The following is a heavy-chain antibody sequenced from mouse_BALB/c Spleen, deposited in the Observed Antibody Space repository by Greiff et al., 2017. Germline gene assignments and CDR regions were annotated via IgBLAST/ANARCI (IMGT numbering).Heavy chain of an antibody. CDR2: ISSGGSYT. CDR1: GFTFSSYG. J-gene: IGHJ3*01. Sequence: EVHLVESGGDLVKPGGSLKLSCAASGFTFSSYGMSWVRQTPDKRLEWVATISSGGSYTYYPDSVKGRFTISRDNAKNTLYLQMSSLKSEDTAMYYCARDYYGGFAYWGQGTLVTVSA. CDR3: ARDYYGGFAY. V-gene: IGHV5-6*01. D-gene: IGHD1-2*01.